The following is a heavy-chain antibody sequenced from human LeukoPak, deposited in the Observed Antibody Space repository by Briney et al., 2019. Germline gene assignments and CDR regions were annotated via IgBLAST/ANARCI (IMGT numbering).Heavy chain of an antibody. Sequence: GGSLRLSCAASGFTFGTYWMHWVRQAPGKGLVWVSRSNNDGSSTSYADSVKGRFTISRDNAKNTLYLQMNSLRAEDTAVYYCARGAGIAVAGTVWGQGTLVTVSS. CDR2: SNNDGSST. V-gene: IGHV3-74*01. J-gene: IGHJ4*02. CDR3: ARGAGIAVAGTV. D-gene: IGHD6-13*01. CDR1: GFTFGTYW.